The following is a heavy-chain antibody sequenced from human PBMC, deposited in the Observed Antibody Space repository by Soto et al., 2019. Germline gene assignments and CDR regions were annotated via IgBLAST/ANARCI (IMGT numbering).Heavy chain of an antibody. CDR3: ARTKGYFDY. V-gene: IGHV6-1*01. CDR1: GDSVSSNSAA. Sequence: QLQQSGPGLVEPSQTLSLTCAISGDSVSSNSAAWNWIRQSPSRGLEWLGRAYWRSKWYIEYALSVKSRVTINPDTSKNQFSLQLNSVTPEDTAVYYCARTKGYFDYWGPGTLVTVSS. J-gene: IGHJ4*02. CDR2: AYWRSKWYI.